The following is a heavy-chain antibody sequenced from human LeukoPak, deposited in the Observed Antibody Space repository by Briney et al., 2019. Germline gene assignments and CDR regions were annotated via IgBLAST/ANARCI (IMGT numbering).Heavy chain of an antibody. J-gene: IGHJ4*02. Sequence: GASVKVTFKASGYTFTVYYMHWERQRPAQGLEWMGRIYPNSGGTNYAQKFQGRVTITRDTSISTAYMELSRLRSDDTAVYYCARDLYSSSWYGYSYWGQGTLVTVSS. CDR2: IYPNSGGT. CDR1: GYTFTVYY. V-gene: IGHV1-2*06. D-gene: IGHD6-13*01. CDR3: ARDLYSSSWYGYSY.